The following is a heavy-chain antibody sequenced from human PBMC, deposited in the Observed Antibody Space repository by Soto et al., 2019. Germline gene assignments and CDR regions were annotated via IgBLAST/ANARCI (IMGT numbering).Heavy chain of an antibody. CDR3: ALTTLYYDFWSGSPPGYNWFDP. CDR1: GFSLSTSGVG. Sequence: SGPTLVNPTQTLTLTCTFSGFSLSTSGVGVGWIRQPPGKALEWLALIYWDDDKRYSPSLKSRLTITKDTSKNQVVLTMTNMDPVDTATYYCALTTLYYDFWSGSPPGYNWFDPWGQGTLVTVSS. J-gene: IGHJ5*02. V-gene: IGHV2-5*02. CDR2: IYWDDDK. D-gene: IGHD3-3*01.